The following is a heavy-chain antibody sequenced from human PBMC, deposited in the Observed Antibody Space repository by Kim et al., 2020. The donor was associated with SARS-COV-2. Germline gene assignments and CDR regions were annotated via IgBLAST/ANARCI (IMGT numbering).Heavy chain of an antibody. V-gene: IGHV3-30*18. J-gene: IGHJ6*02. D-gene: IGHD6-19*01. CDR3: AKDSSPTGYSSGWYSYYYYYGMDV. Sequence: GGSLRLSCAASGFTFSSYGMHWVRQAPGKGLEWVAVISYDGSNKYYADSVKGRFTISRDNSKNTLYLQMNSLRAEDTAVYYCAKDSSPTGYSSGWYSYYYYYGMDVWGQGTTVTVSS. CDR1: GFTFSSYG. CDR2: ISYDGSNK.